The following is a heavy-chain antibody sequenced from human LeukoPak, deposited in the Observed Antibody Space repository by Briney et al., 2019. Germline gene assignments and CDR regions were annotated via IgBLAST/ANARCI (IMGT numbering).Heavy chain of an antibody. J-gene: IGHJ3*02. CDR3: AREDYAFDI. V-gene: IGHV3-33*01. CDR2: IWSDGSEK. CDR1: GFSFSGYG. Sequence: PGGSLRLSCAAPGFSFSGYGMHWVRQTPGKGLEWVAVIWSDGSEKYYADSVKGRFTISRDNSKNTLFLQMNSLRGEDTAVYYCAREDYAFDIWGQGTMVTVSS.